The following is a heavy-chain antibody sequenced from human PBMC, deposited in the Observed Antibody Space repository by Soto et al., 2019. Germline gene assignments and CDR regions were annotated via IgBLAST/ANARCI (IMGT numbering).Heavy chain of an antibody. CDR2: ISADNGHT. D-gene: IGHD6-19*01. J-gene: IGHJ3*02. Sequence: QVQLVQSGAEVKKPGASVKVSCKASSYLFTHYGVSWVRQAPGQGLEWMGWISADNGHTIYAQKVQVRVTMTTDTSTRTAYMELRSLIYDETAVYFCVSDGTYSSGWDDALDIWGQGTIVTVSS. V-gene: IGHV1-18*01. CDR3: VSDGTYSSGWDDALDI. CDR1: SYLFTHYG.